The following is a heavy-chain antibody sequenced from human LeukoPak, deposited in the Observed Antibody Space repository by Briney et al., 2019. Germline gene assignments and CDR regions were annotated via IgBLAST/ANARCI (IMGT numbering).Heavy chain of an antibody. Sequence: GGSLRLSCAASGFTFSNAWLSWVRQAPGKGLEWVGRFRSYTDGGTIDYAAPVKGRFTISRDDSKNTLYLQMNSLKTEDTAVYYCTTVIMGTPKDDYWGQGTLVTVSS. CDR1: GFTFSNAW. D-gene: IGHD2-8*01. V-gene: IGHV3-15*01. CDR3: TTVIMGTPKDDY. CDR2: FRSYTDGGTI. J-gene: IGHJ4*02.